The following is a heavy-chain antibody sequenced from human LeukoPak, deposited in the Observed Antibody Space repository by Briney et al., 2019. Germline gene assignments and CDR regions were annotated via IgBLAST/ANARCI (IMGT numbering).Heavy chain of an antibody. D-gene: IGHD5-12*01. CDR3: ASTTRVAPDGRAEYFQH. V-gene: IGHV4-59*01. Sequence: SETLSLTCTVSGGSISSYYWSWSWQPPGKGLEWIGYIYYSGSTNYNPSLKSRVTISVETSKNQFSLKLSSVTAADTAVYSCASTTRVAPDGRAEYFQHWGQGTLGIVSS. J-gene: IGHJ1*01. CDR2: IYYSGST. CDR1: GGSISSYY.